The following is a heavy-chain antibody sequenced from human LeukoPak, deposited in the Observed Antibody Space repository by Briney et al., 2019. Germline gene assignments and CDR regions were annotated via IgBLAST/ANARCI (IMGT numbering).Heavy chain of an antibody. Sequence: GASVKVSCKASGGTFSSYAISWVRQAPGQGLEWMGGIIPILGIANYAQKFQGRVTITADKSTSTAYMELSRLRSDDTAVYYCARGIVGAKPWSTFDYWGQGTLVTVSS. CDR2: IIPILGIA. V-gene: IGHV1-69*10. D-gene: IGHD1-26*01. CDR3: ARGIVGAKPWSTFDY. J-gene: IGHJ4*02. CDR1: GGTFSSYA.